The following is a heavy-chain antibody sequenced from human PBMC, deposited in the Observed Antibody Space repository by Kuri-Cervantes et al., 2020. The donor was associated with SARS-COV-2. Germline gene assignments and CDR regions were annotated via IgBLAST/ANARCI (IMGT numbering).Heavy chain of an antibody. V-gene: IGHV3-30*03. Sequence: GESLKISCAGSGFTSSSYAMHWVRQAPGKGLEWVALISYDGSNKFYADSVKGRFTISRDNSKNTLHLQMDSLRPEDTAVYYCARDPHGIVVVVAGVEYWGQGTLVTVSS. CDR1: GFTSSSYA. CDR2: ISYDGSNK. D-gene: IGHD2-15*01. J-gene: IGHJ4*02. CDR3: ARDPHGIVVVVAGVEY.